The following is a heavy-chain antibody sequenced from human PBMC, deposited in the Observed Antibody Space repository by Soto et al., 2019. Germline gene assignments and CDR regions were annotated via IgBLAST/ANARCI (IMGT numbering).Heavy chain of an antibody. Sequence: SGPTLVNPTQTLTLTCTFSGFSLSTSGVGVGWIRQPPGKALEWLALIYWDDDKRYSPSLKSRLTITKDTSKNQVVLTMTNMDPVETAKYYCEEINHPQAAFDIWGQGTMVTVSS. CDR1: GFSLSTSGVG. J-gene: IGHJ3*02. CDR3: EEINHPQAAFDI. CDR2: IYWDDDK. V-gene: IGHV2-5*02.